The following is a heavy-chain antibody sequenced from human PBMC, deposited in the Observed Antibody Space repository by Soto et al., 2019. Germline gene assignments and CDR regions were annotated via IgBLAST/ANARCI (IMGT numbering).Heavy chain of an antibody. V-gene: IGHV3-23*01. CDR2: ISGGGSTT. D-gene: IGHD6-13*01. Sequence: EVQLLESGGGLVQPEGSLRLSCEASGFTFSSYAMSWVRQAPGKGLEWVSGISGGGSTTYYADSVKGRFTISRDNSKNTLYLQLNSLRAEDTAVYYCARDQAAGGTISRYFQDWGQGPLVTVSS. CDR1: GFTFSSYA. CDR3: ARDQAAGGTISRYFQD. J-gene: IGHJ1*01.